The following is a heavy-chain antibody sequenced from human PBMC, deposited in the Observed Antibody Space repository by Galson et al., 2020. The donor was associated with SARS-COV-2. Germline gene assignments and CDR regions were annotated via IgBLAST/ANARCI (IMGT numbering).Heavy chain of an antibody. Sequence: ATVNVSCKASGNTLNDLSMHCVRQAPGKGLEWMGGFNPEAGETTYAQKFQGRVTMTEDTSTDTAYMELSSLRSEDTAVYYCATYPAVFGVVIMSDYVDYCCQGTLVTVSS. J-gene: IGHJ4*02. V-gene: IGHV1-24*01. CDR1: GNTLNDLS. CDR3: ATYPAVFGVVIMSDYVDY. CDR2: FNPEAGET. D-gene: IGHD3-3*01.